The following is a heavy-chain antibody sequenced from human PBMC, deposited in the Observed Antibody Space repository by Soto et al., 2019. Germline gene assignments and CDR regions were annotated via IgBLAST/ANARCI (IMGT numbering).Heavy chain of an antibody. D-gene: IGHD2-15*01. Sequence: QVQLVESGGGVVQPGRSLRLSCAASGFTFSSYGMHWVRQAPGKGLEWVAIISYDGSNKYYADSVKGRFTISRDNSKNTLYLQMNSLRAEDTAVYXCAKXGPGYYYFDYWGQGTLVTVSS. CDR1: GFTFSSYG. CDR2: ISYDGSNK. V-gene: IGHV3-30*18. J-gene: IGHJ4*02. CDR3: AKXGPGYYYFDY.